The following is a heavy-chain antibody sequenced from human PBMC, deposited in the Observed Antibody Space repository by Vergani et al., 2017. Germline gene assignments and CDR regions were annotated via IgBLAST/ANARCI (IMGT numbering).Heavy chain of an antibody. CDR3: ARLRLEDSGYDFGGMDV. Sequence: QVQLEESGPGLVKPSETLSLTCAVSGYSISSGYYWGWIRQPPGKGLEWIGSIYHSGSTYYNPSLKSRVTISVDTSKNQFSLKLSSVTAADTAVYYCARLRLEDSGYDFGGMDVWGQXTTV. CDR1: GYSISSGYY. D-gene: IGHD5-12*01. CDR2: IYHSGST. V-gene: IGHV4-38-2*01. J-gene: IGHJ6*02.